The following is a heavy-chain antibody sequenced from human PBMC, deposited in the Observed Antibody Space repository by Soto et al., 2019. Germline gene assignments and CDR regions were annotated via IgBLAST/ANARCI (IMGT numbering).Heavy chain of an antibody. CDR3: ARAFLGWTYFDY. D-gene: IGHD6-19*01. V-gene: IGHV3-53*02. Sequence: EVQLVETGGGLIQPGGSLRLSCAASGFTVRSNYMSWVRQAPGKGLEWVSIVYSGGSTYYADSVKGRFTISRDNSKNTLYLQMNSLRAEDTAVYYCARAFLGWTYFDYWGQGTLVTVSS. CDR1: GFTVRSNY. CDR2: VYSGGST. J-gene: IGHJ4*02.